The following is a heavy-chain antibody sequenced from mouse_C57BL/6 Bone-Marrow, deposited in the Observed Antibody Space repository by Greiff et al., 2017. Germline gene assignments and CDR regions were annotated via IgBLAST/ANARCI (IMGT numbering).Heavy chain of an antibody. V-gene: IGHV5-9-1*02. J-gene: IGHJ2*01. CDR2: ISSGGDYI. Sequence: EVQLVESGEGLVKPGGSLKLSCAASGFTFSSYAMSWVRQTPEKRLEWVAYISSGGDYIYYADTVTGRFTISRDNARNTLYLQMSSLKSEDTAMYYCTNYYGSSYVGVYWGQGTTLTVSS. CDR1: GFTFSSYA. D-gene: IGHD1-1*01. CDR3: TNYYGSSYVGVY.